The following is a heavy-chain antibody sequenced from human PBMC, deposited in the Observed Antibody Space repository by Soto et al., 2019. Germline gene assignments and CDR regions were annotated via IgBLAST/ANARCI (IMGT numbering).Heavy chain of an antibody. CDR3: AKGGDSSGYWDAFDI. D-gene: IGHD3-22*01. J-gene: IGHJ3*02. V-gene: IGHV3-23*01. Sequence: GGSLRLSCAASGFTFSSYAMSWFRQAPGKGLEWVSAISGSGGSTYYADSVKGRFTISRDNSKNTLYLQMNSLRAEDTAVYYCAKGGDSSGYWDAFDIWGQGTMVTVSS. CDR1: GFTFSSYA. CDR2: ISGSGGST.